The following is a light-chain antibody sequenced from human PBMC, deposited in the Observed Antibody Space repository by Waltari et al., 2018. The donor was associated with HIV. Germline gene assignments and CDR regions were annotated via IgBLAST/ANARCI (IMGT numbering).Light chain of an antibody. CDR3: LLSYSGARHVV. CDR2: DTS. V-gene: IGLV7-46*01. Sequence: QAVVTQEPSLPVSPGGTVTLTCGSSPGAVTSGPYPYWFQQKPGHAPRTLIYDTSNKHSWTPARFSGSLLGGKAALTLSGAQPEDEAEYYCLLSYSGARHVVFGGGTKLTVL. CDR1: PGAVTSGPY. J-gene: IGLJ2*01.